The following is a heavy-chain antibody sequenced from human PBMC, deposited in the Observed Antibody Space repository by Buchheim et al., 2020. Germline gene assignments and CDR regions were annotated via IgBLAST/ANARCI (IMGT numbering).Heavy chain of an antibody. J-gene: IGHJ4*02. D-gene: IGHD3-22*01. CDR3: ARDLEYYDSSGYYYSGFDY. CDR1: GYTFTSYD. Sequence: QVQLVQSGAEVKKPGASVKVSCKASGYTFTSYDINWVRQATGQGLEWMGWMNPNSGGTNYAQKFQGRVTMTRDTSISTAYMELSRLRSDDTAVYYCARDLEYYDSSGYYYSGFDYWGQGTL. CDR2: MNPNSGGT. V-gene: IGHV1-2*02.